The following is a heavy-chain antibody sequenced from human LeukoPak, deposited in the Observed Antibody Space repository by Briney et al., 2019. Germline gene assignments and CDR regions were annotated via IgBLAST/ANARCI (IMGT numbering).Heavy chain of an antibody. Sequence: SGGSLRLSCAASGFTFNDHCMDWVRRAPGKGLEWVGRTRNKGNGYTTDYAASVKGRFTISRDVSKNSLYLQMNSLRAEDTAVYYCTKSRSGSSNWALQVFDNWGQGALVTVSS. V-gene: IGHV3-72*01. CDR3: TKSRSGSSNWALQVFDN. J-gene: IGHJ4*02. CDR2: TRNKGNGYTT. D-gene: IGHD4-11*01. CDR1: GFTFNDHC.